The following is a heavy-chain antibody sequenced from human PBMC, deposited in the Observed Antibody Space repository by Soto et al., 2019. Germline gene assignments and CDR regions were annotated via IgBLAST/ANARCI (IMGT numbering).Heavy chain of an antibody. CDR1: GYTSTSYA. CDR2: INAGNGNT. D-gene: IGHD3-10*01. J-gene: IGHJ6*02. V-gene: IGHV1-3*01. Sequence: ASMKVSCKASGYTSTSYAMHWVRQAPGQRLEWMGWINAGNGNTKYSQKFQGRVTITRDTSASTAYIELSSLRSEDTAVYYCASSRITMVPYGMDVWGQGTTVTVSS. CDR3: ASSRITMVPYGMDV.